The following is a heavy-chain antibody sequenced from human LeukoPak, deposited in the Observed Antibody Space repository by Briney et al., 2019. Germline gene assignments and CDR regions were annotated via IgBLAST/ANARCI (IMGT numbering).Heavy chain of an antibody. V-gene: IGHV3-66*01. Sequence: GGSLRLSCAPSGFTVSGNYMSWVRQAPGKGLEWVSVIYTGGKTYYADSVKGRFTISRDNSKNTLYLQMNSLRVEDTAVYYCAKSPGTYSYFYAMDVRGQGTTVTVSS. CDR2: IYTGGKT. J-gene: IGHJ6*02. CDR3: AKSPGTYSYFYAMDV. D-gene: IGHD1-26*01. CDR1: GFTVSGNY.